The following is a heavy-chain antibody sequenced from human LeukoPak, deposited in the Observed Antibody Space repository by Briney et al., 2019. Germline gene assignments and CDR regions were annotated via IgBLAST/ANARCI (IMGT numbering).Heavy chain of an antibody. V-gene: IGHV3-30-3*01. J-gene: IGHJ4*02. D-gene: IGHD4-17*01. CDR3: AKERQTGDYFTSDF. CDR2: ISYDGSNK. CDR1: GFTFSSYA. Sequence: GRSLRLSCAASGFTFSSYAMHWVRQAPGKGLEWVAVISYDGSNKYYADSVKGRFTISRDNSKNTLYLQMNSLRADNTAVYYCAKERQTGDYFTSDFWGQGTLVTVSS.